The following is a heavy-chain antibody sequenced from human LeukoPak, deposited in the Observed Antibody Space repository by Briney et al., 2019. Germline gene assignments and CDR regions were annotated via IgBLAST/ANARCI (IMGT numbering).Heavy chain of an antibody. CDR3: ARQHDSYYYYYIDV. CDR1: GGSTSSGSSY. J-gene: IGHJ6*03. V-gene: IGHV4-61*02. Sequence: SETLSLTCSVSGGSTSSGSSYWSWIRQPAGKGLEWIGRIYSSGSTDYNPSLRSRVTISVDMSKNQFSLKLSSVTAADTAVYYRARQHDSYYYYYIDVWGSGTTVTVSS. CDR2: IYSSGST.